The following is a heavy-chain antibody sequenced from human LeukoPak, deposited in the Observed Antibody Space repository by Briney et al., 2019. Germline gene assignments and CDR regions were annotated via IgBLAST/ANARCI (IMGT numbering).Heavy chain of an antibody. CDR2: ISAYHGNT. Sequence: GASVKVSCKASGYTFTRYGISWVRQAPGQGLEWMGWISAYHGNTYYAQKLQGRVTLTTDTSTNTAYTELRSLRSDDTAVYYCARDLYYYDSSGYHDVFDIWGQGTMVTVSS. CDR1: GYTFTRYG. V-gene: IGHV1-18*01. J-gene: IGHJ3*02. D-gene: IGHD3-22*01. CDR3: ARDLYYYDSSGYHDVFDI.